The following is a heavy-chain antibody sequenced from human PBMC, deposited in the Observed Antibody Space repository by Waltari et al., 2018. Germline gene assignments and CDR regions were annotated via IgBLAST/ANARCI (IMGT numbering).Heavy chain of an antibody. D-gene: IGHD2-15*01. V-gene: IGHV4-34*01. CDR1: SPTFKDYY. CDR2: INHSGNT. CDR3: ARLEDCTGGNCYSGNHYAVDV. J-gene: IGHJ6*02. Sequence: VQLQQRGAGLLKPSETLSLTCAVESPTFKDYYWTRAPSAPRKGLEWIGEINHSGNTNYNPSLRSRVAISVDTPKKQFSLKVTSVSAADTAVYYCARLEDCTGGNCYSGNHYAVDVWGPGTRVTVSS.